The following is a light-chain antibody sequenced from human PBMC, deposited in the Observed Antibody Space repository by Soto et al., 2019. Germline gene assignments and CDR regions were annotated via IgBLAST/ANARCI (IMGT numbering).Light chain of an antibody. CDR3: HQYNNWPRT. V-gene: IGKV3-15*01. Sequence: EIVMTQSPATLSVSPGERATLSCRASQSVSSNLAWYQQRPGQAPRLLIYGSSTRATGIPARFSGSGSGTEITLTISGLQAEDFAVYYCHQYNNWPRTFGRGTKVEIK. J-gene: IGKJ1*01. CDR2: GSS. CDR1: QSVSSN.